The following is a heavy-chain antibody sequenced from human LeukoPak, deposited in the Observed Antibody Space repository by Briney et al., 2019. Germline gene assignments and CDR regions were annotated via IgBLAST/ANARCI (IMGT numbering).Heavy chain of an antibody. V-gene: IGHV1-3*01. D-gene: IGHD3-10*01. CDR1: GYTFTTYA. J-gene: IGHJ4*02. CDR2: INAGNGNT. CDR3: ARDGPRNYYGSGGDY. Sequence: ASVKVSCKASGYTFTTYAMHWVRQAPGQRLEWMGWINAGNGNTKYSQKFQGRVTITRDTSASTAYMGLSSLRSEDTAVYYCARDGPRNYYGSGGDYWGQGTLVTVSS.